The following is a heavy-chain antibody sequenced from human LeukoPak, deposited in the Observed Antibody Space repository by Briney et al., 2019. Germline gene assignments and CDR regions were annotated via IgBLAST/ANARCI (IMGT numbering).Heavy chain of an antibody. V-gene: IGHV3-74*01. D-gene: IGHD1-26*01. CDR1: GFTFSSYW. J-gene: IGHJ4*02. Sequence: PGGSLRLSCAAPGFTFSSYWIHWVRQAPGKGLVWVSRINSDGSSTTYADSVKGRFTISRDNAKNTLYLQMNSLTAEDTAVYYCAGIVGAKTYWGQGTLVTVSS. CDR2: INSDGSST. CDR3: AGIVGAKTY.